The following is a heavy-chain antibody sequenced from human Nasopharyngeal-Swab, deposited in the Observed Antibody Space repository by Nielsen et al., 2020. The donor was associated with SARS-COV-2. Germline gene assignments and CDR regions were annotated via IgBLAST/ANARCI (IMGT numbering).Heavy chain of an antibody. Sequence: WVRQAPGQGLEWMGGVIPIFGTANYAQKFQGRVTITADKSTSTAYMELSSLRSEDTAVYYCARGSGDYYMDVWGKGPRSPSP. CDR3: ARGSGDYYMDV. V-gene: IGHV1-69*06. D-gene: IGHD3-3*01. J-gene: IGHJ6*03. CDR2: VIPIFGTA.